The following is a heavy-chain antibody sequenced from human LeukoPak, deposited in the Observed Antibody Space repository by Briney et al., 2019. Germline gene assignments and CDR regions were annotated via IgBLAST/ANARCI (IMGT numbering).Heavy chain of an antibody. D-gene: IGHD1-14*01. CDR2: INTNPGNP. CDR1: GYTFTSYA. CDR3: AKVRPTRIFDF. J-gene: IGHJ4*02. V-gene: IGHV7-4-1*02. Sequence: GASVKVSCKASGYTFTSYALNWVRQAPGQGLAWMGWINTNPGNPTHAQGFTGRFVCSLDTSVSTAYLQISSLKPEDTAVYYCAKVRPTRIFDFWGQGTLGTVSS.